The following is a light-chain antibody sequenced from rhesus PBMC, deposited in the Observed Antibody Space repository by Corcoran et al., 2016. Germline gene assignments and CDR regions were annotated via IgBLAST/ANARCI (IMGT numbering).Light chain of an antibody. CDR3: LQSSNGPRT. V-gene: IGKV3-24*04. CDR2: GAS. J-gene: IGKJ1*01. Sequence: EIVMTQSPATLALSPGERATLSCRASQSVSSYLAWYQQNPGQAPRLLIYGASRRATGIPDRFSGSGSGTEFTLTVSRLEPEDVGVYFCLQSSNGPRTFGKGTKVEIK. CDR1: QSVSSY.